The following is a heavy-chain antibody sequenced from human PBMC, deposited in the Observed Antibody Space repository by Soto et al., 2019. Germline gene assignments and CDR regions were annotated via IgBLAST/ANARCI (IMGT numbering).Heavy chain of an antibody. CDR2: INHSGST. J-gene: IGHJ6*02. V-gene: IGHV4-34*01. D-gene: IGHD2-15*01. CDR1: GGSFSGYY. Sequence: SETLSLTCAVYGGSFSGYYWSWIRQPPGEGLEWIGEINHSGSTNYNPSLKSRVTISVDTSKNQFSLKLSSVTAADTAVYYCARGWVVAAMFLYYYYGMDVWGQGTTVTVS. CDR3: ARGWVVAAMFLYYYYGMDV.